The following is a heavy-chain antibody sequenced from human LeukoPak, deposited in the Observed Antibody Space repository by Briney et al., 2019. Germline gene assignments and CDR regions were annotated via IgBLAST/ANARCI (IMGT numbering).Heavy chain of an antibody. D-gene: IGHD3-9*01. Sequence: SETLSLTCTGSGGSISSYYWSWIRQPAGKGLEWIGRIYTSGSTNYNPSLKSRVTISVDTSKNQFSLKLSSVTAADTAVYYCARGDILTGYPYYFDYWGQGTLVTVSS. CDR1: GGSISSYY. CDR2: IYTSGST. J-gene: IGHJ4*02. CDR3: ARGDILTGYPYYFDY. V-gene: IGHV4-4*07.